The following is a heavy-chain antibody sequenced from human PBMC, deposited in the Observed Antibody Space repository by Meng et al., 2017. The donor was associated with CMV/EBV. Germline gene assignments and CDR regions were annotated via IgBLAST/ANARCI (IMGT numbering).Heavy chain of an antibody. CDR2: IYYSGST. CDR1: GGSISSSSYY. V-gene: IGHV4-39*07. D-gene: IGHD3-10*01. Sequence: QRPEPGPCLGKPSEPLSLPCTVSGGSISSSSYYWGWNRQPPGKGLEWIGSIYYSGSTYYNPSLKSRVTISVDTSKNQFSLKLSSVTAADTAVYYCASLAGDYWGQGTLVTVSS. CDR3: ASLAGDY. J-gene: IGHJ4*02.